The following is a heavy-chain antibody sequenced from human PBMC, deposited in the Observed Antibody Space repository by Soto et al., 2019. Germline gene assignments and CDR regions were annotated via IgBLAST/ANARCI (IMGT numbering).Heavy chain of an antibody. V-gene: IGHV3-21*01. CDR3: ASDTEGDILNGSIQFDF. Sequence: GSLRLSCAASGFSLSTYSMNWVRQAPGKGLEWVASISSRSNYIYYGDSVKGRFNISRDNAKNSLYLQMSSLRAEDTAVYYCASDTEGDILNGSIQFDFWGQGTLVTVSS. CDR2: ISSRSNYI. J-gene: IGHJ4*02. CDR1: GFSLSTYS. D-gene: IGHD3-9*01.